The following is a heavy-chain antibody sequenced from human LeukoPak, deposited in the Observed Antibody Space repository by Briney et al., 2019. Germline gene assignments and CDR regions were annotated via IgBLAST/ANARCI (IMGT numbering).Heavy chain of an antibody. CDR1: GGSISSSSYY. J-gene: IGHJ4*02. Sequence: SETLSLTYTVSGGSISSSSYYWGWIRQPPGKGLEWIGSIYYSGSTYYNPSLKSRVTISVDTSKDQFSLKLSSVTAADTAVYYCARHREKTIFGVVIIGGIDYWGQGTLVTVSS. D-gene: IGHD3-3*01. V-gene: IGHV4-39*01. CDR3: ARHREKTIFGVVIIGGIDY. CDR2: IYYSGST.